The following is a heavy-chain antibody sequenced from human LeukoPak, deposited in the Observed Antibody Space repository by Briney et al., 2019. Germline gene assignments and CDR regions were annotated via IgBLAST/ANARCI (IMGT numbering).Heavy chain of an antibody. CDR2: INSDGSST. V-gene: IGHV3-74*01. CDR3: AREVGATNDY. J-gene: IGHJ4*02. CDR1: GFTFSSYW. D-gene: IGHD1-26*01. Sequence: GGSLRLSCAASGFTFSSYWMHWVRQAPGEGLVWVSRINSDGSSTSYADSVKGRFTISRDNAKNTLYLQMNSLRAEDTAVYYCAREVGATNDYWGQGTLVTVSS.